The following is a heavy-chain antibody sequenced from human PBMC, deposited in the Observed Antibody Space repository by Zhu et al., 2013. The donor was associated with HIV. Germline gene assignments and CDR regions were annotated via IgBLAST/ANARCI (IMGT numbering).Heavy chain of an antibody. CDR3: ARDWSGWGSWFDP. CDR2: INPNSGGT. Sequence: QVQLVQSGAEVKKPGASVKVSCKASGYTFTDSHMHWVRQAPGQGLEWMGWINPNSGGTNYAQKFQGRVTMTRDTSISTAYMELSRLRSDDTAVYYCARDWSGWGSWFDPWGQGTLVTVSS. CDR1: GYTFTDSH. V-gene: IGHV1-2*02. D-gene: IGHD3-3*01. J-gene: IGHJ5*02.